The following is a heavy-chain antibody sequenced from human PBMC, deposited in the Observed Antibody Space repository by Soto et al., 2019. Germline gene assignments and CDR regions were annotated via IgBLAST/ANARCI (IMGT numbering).Heavy chain of an antibody. CDR2: IIPIFGTA. CDR3: ARYTYSGYDASPDAFDI. CDR1: GGTFSSYA. D-gene: IGHD5-12*01. V-gene: IGHV1-69*13. J-gene: IGHJ3*02. Sequence: SVKVSCKASGGTFSSYAISWVRQAPGQGLEWMGGIIPIFGTANYAQKFQGRVTITADESTSTAYMELSSLRSEDTAVYYCARYTYSGYDASPDAFDIWGQGTMVTVSS.